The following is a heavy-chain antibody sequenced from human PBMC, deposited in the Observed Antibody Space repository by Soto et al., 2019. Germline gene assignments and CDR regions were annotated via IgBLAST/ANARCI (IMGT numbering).Heavy chain of an antibody. CDR2: IIPILGIA. Sequence: QVQLVQSGAEVKKPGSSVKVSCKASGGTFSSYTISWVRQAPGQGLEWMGRIIPILGIANYAQKFQGRVTITADKSTSTAYMELSSLRSEDTAVYYCASHGDYVGAVSDYWGQGTLVTVSS. V-gene: IGHV1-69*02. J-gene: IGHJ4*02. D-gene: IGHD4-17*01. CDR1: GGTFSSYT. CDR3: ASHGDYVGAVSDY.